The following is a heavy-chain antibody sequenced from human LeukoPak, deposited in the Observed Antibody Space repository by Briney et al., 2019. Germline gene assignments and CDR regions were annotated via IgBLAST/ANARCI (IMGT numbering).Heavy chain of an antibody. J-gene: IGHJ5*02. V-gene: IGHV4-59*12. D-gene: IGHD3-10*01. CDR2: IYYSGST. CDR1: GGSISSYY. CDR3: ARGRRFGELLGWFDP. Sequence: SETLSLTCTVSGGSISSYYWSWIRQPPGKGLEWIGYIYYSGSTNYNPSLKSRVTISVDTSKNQFSLKLSSVTAADTAVYYCARGRRFGELLGWFDPWGQGTLVTVSS.